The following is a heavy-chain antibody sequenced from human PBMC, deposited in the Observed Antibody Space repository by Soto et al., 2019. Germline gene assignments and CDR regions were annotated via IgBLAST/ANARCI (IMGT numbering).Heavy chain of an antibody. J-gene: IGHJ3*02. Sequence: ASVKVSCKVSGYTLTELSMHWVRQAPGKGLEWMGGFDPEDGETIYAQKFQGRVTMTEDTSTDTAYMELSSLRSEDTAVYYCATYTSETYYYDSSGPSDAFDIWGQGTMVTV. D-gene: IGHD3-22*01. V-gene: IGHV1-24*01. CDR3: ATYTSETYYYDSSGPSDAFDI. CDR1: GYTLTELS. CDR2: FDPEDGET.